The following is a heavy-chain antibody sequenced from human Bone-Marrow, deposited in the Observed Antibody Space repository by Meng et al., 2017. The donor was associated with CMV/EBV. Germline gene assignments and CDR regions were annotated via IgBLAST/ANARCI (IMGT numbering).Heavy chain of an antibody. CDR2: ISGSDSI. V-gene: IGHV3-69-1*02. J-gene: IGHJ3*02. CDR1: AFSFSAYE. CDR3: VRERVSTPGDAFDM. Sequence: GGPLRLPCAAHAFSFSAYELNWVRRAPGKGLEWVSYISGSDSIHDADSVKGRVTISRDNAKNVVYLQMNSLRVDDTAVYDCVRERVSTPGDAFDMWGQGTMVTVSS. D-gene: IGHD2-15*01.